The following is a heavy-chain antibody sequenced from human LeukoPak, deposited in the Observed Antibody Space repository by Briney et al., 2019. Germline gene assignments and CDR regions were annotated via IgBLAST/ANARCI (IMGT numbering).Heavy chain of an antibody. J-gene: IGHJ6*02. CDR3: ARGGAAGTDYYYGMDV. CDR1: GFTLRSYT. V-gene: IGHV3-30-3*01. CDR2: ISYDGSNK. Sequence: PGGSLRLSCAASGFTLRSYTMNWVRQAPGKGLEWVAVISYDGSNKYYADSVKGRFTISRDNSKNTLYLQMNSLRAEDTAVYYCARGGAAGTDYYYGMDVWGQGTTVTVSS. D-gene: IGHD6-13*01.